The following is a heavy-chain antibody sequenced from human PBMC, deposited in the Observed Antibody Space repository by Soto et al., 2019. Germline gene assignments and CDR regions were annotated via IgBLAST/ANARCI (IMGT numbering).Heavy chain of an antibody. D-gene: IGHD3-10*01. CDR1: GFTFSNAW. CDR2: IKSETDGGTT. Sequence: GGSLRLSCAASGFTFSNAWMSWVRQAPGKGLEWVGRIKSETDGGTTDYAAPVKGRFTISRDDSKNTLYLQMNSLKTEDTAVYYCTTEGFGELWPDYWGQGTLVTVSS. J-gene: IGHJ4*02. V-gene: IGHV3-15*01. CDR3: TTEGFGELWPDY.